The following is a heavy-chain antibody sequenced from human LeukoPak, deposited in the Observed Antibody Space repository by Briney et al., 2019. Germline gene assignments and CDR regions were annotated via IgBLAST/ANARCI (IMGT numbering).Heavy chain of an antibody. CDR1: GGTFSSYT. CDR3: ARDPDTAMVTLDYYYGMDV. V-gene: IGHV1-69*04. CDR2: IIPILGIA. J-gene: IGHJ6*02. D-gene: IGHD5-18*01. Sequence: GASVTVSCKASGGTFSSYTISWVRQAPGQGLEWMGRIIPILGIANYAQKFQGRVTITADKSTSTAYVELSSLRSEDTAVYYCARDPDTAMVTLDYYYGMDVWGQGTTVTVSS.